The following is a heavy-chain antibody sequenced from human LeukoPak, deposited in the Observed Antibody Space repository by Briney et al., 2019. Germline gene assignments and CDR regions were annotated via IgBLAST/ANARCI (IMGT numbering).Heavy chain of an antibody. D-gene: IGHD2-2*01. Sequence: SQTLSLTCTVSGGSLSTYSWSWVRQAPGKGLEWIGFIYNTESTNYNPSFKSRVTISIDTSQNQFSLKLSSVTAADTAVYYCARALGVVPAPMNAFDIWGQGTMVTVSS. CDR2: IYNTEST. CDR3: ARALGVVPAPMNAFDI. CDR1: GGSLSTYS. V-gene: IGHV4-59*01. J-gene: IGHJ3*02.